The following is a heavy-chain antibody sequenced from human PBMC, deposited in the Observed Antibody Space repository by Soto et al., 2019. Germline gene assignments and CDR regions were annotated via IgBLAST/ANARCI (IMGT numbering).Heavy chain of an antibody. V-gene: IGHV3-15*07. CDR2: LKSKTDGATA. D-gene: IGHD3-3*01. CDR1: GFTFTSAW. J-gene: IGHJ2*01. Sequence: EVQLVESGGGLVKPGGSLRLSCAASGFTFTSAWMNWVRQAPGKGLEWVGRLKSKTDGATADYPAPVKGRFTFSRDDSKNTLYLQMNSLKTEDTAVYYCTTELSYFDFWSGEGGYFDLWGRGTLVTVSS. CDR3: TTELSYFDFWSGEGGYFDL.